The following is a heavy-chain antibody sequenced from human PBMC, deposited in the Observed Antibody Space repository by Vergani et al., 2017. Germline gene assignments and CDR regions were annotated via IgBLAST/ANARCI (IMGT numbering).Heavy chain of an antibody. CDR3: AKEFCGTGNCYGWNHLEV. D-gene: IGHD1-1*01. CDR1: GFTFSSND. J-gene: IGHJ6*02. V-gene: IGHV3-13*01. Sequence: VESGGGLVQPGGSLRLSCTVSGFTFSSNDFHWVRQTAGKGLEWVSSIGVDGDRYYSDSVKGRFTISRDNGQSYLYLDMDNLRVEDTAVYFCAKEFCGTGNCYGWNHLEVWGEGTSVTVS. CDR2: IGVDGDR.